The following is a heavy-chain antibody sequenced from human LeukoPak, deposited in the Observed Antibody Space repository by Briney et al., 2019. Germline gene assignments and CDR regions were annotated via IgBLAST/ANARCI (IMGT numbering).Heavy chain of an antibody. J-gene: IGHJ4*02. V-gene: IGHV3-7*01. Sequence: PGGSLRLSCAASGFSFSAYWMTWVRQAPGTGLEWVANINPAGTETYYVDPVKGRFTISRDNAKNLLYLQMNSLRAEDTAVYYVPKFGIVEAVNLWGKETLVT. CDR1: GFSFSAYW. CDR3: PKFGIVEAVNL. D-gene: IGHD2-21*01. CDR2: INPAGTET.